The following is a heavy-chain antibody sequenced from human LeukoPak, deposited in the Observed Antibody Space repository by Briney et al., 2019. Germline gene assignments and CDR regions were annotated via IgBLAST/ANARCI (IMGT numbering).Heavy chain of an antibody. J-gene: IGHJ1*01. CDR3: ARDTYSSSWDQYFQH. D-gene: IGHD6-13*01. V-gene: IGHV3-7*01. CDR2: IKQDGSEK. Sequence: GGSLRLPCAASGFTFSSYWMSWVRQAPGKGLEWVANIKQDGSEKYYVDSVKGRFTISRDNAKNSLYLQMNSLRAEDTAVYYCARDTYSSSWDQYFQHWGQGTLVTVSS. CDR1: GFTFSSYW.